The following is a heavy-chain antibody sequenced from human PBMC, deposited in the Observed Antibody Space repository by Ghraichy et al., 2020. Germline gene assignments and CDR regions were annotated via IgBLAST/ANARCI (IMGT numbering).Heavy chain of an antibody. J-gene: IGHJ5*02. CDR2: INAGNGNT. V-gene: IGHV1-3*01. D-gene: IGHD6-19*01. CDR1: GYTFTSYA. Sequence: ASVKVSCKASGYTFTSYAMHWVRQAPGQRLEWMGWINAGNGNTKYSQNFQGRVTITRDTSASTAYMELSSLRSEDTAVYYCAREKPVAGSRNWFDPWGQGTLVTVSS. CDR3: AREKPVAGSRNWFDP.